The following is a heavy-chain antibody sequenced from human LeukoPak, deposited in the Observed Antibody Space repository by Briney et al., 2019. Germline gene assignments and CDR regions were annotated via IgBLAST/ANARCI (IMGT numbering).Heavy chain of an antibody. J-gene: IGHJ4*02. D-gene: IGHD4-17*01. CDR1: GFTFSRHW. CDR3: VRGPPYGAYTDYFDY. V-gene: IGHV3-7*01. Sequence: GGSLRLSCAASGFTFSRHWMSWVRQAPGKGLEWVATIKQGGSENYYVDSVKGRFAISRDDANNSLYLQMNGLRVEDTALYYCVRGPPYGAYTDYFDYWGQGTLVTVSS. CDR2: IKQGGSEN.